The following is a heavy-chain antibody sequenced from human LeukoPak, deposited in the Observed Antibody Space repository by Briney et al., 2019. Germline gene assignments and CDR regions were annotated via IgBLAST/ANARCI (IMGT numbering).Heavy chain of an antibody. CDR3: ARGSFWSGWQFDY. V-gene: IGHV4-4*09. J-gene: IGHJ4*02. CDR2: IYTSGST. Sequence: TSETLSLTCTVSGGSISSYYWSWIRQPPGKGMEWIGYIYTSGSTNYNPSLKSRVTISVDTSKNQFSLKLSSVTVADPAVYYCARGSFWSGWQFDYWGQGTLVTVSS. D-gene: IGHD3-3*01. CDR1: GGSISSYY.